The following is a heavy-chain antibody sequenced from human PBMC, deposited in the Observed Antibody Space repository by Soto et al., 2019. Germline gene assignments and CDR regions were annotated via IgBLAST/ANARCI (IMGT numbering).Heavy chain of an antibody. D-gene: IGHD2-15*01. Sequence: GASVKVSCKASGYTFTSYGISWVRQAPGQGIEWMGWISANNGNTKYAQNFQGRVTMTTDTSTSTAYMELRSLRSDDTAVYYCARAYSPGLFDPWGQGTLVTVSS. CDR1: GYTFTSYG. CDR2: ISANNGNT. CDR3: ARAYSPGLFDP. V-gene: IGHV1-18*01. J-gene: IGHJ5*02.